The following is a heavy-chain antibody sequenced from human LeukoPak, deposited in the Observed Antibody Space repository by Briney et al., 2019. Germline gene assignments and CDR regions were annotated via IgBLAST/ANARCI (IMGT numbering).Heavy chain of an antibody. Sequence: GGSLRLSCAVSGFTVSGNYMSWIRQGPGKGLERVSLIYSDDTTLYADSVKGRFTISRDNSKNTLYLQMNSLRVEDTAVYYCAKDSSVYHYDSRNLDYWGQGTLVTVSS. CDR3: AKDSSVYHYDSRNLDY. V-gene: IGHV3-53*05. D-gene: IGHD3-22*01. J-gene: IGHJ4*02. CDR2: IYSDDTT. CDR1: GFTVSGNY.